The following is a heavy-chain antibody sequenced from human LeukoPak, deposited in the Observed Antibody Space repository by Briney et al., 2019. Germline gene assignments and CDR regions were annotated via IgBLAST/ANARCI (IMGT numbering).Heavy chain of an antibody. J-gene: IGHJ3*02. D-gene: IGHD6-19*01. V-gene: IGHV1-69*06. CDR1: GGTFSSYA. CDR3: ASDGLVEGPLTSSGRVPPDAFDI. Sequence: ASVKVSCKASGGTFSSYAISWVRQAPGQGLEWMGGIIPISGTANYAQKFQGRVTITADKSTSTAYMELSSLRSEDTAVYYCASDGLVEGPLTSSGRVPPDAFDIWGQGTMVTVSS. CDR2: IIPISGTA.